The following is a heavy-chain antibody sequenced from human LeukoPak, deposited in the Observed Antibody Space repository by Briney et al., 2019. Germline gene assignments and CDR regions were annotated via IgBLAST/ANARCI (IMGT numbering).Heavy chain of an antibody. CDR3: ARDLTTVTNLYYYYYMDV. Sequence: GASVKVSCKASGYTFTSYAINWVRQAPGQGLEWMGWINTNTGNPTYAQGFTGRFVFSLDTSVSTAYLQISSLKAEDTAVYYCARDLTTVTNLYYYYYMDVWGKGTTVTVSS. J-gene: IGHJ6*03. CDR1: GYTFTSYA. D-gene: IGHD4-11*01. V-gene: IGHV7-4-1*02. CDR2: INTNTGNP.